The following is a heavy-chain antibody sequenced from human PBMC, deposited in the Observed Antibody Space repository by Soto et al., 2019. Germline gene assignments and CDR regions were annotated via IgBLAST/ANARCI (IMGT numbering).Heavy chain of an antibody. J-gene: IGHJ4*02. CDR3: AKGGPSRYFDY. Sequence: GGSLRLSGAASGFTFSGYSISWVRQAPWKGLEWVSAISGSGVSTYYADSVKGRFTISRDNSKNTLYLQMNSLRAEDTAVYYCAKGGPSRYFDYWGQGTLVTVSS. CDR2: ISGSGVST. D-gene: IGHD3-16*01. V-gene: IGHV3-23*01. CDR1: GFTFSGYS.